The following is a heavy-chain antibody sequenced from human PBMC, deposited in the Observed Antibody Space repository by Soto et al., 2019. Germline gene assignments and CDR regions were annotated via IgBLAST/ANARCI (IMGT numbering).Heavy chain of an antibody. CDR1: AFSLSTGGVG. Sequence: QITLKESGPTLVKPTQTLTLTCTFSAFSLSTGGVGVGWIRQPPGKALEWLALIYWDDDKRYSPSLRSRLTITKDTSKNQVVLTMTSMVPVDTATYYCIQSRCGGDCLQSYASYYYYGMDVWGQGTTVTVSS. V-gene: IGHV2-5*02. D-gene: IGHD2-21*02. J-gene: IGHJ6*02. CDR3: IQSRCGGDCLQSYASYYYYGMDV. CDR2: IYWDDDK.